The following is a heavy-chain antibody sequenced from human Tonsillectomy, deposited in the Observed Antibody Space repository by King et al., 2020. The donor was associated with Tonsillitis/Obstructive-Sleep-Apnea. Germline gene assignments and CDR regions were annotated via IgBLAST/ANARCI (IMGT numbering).Heavy chain of an antibody. CDR2: IKSQTDGETT. D-gene: IGHD1-26*01. Sequence: VQLVESGGGLVKPGESLRLSCAASGFTFSIAWMSWVRQAPGKGLEWVGRIKSQTDGETTDYAAPVKGRFTISRDDSKNTLYLQMNSLKTEDTAIYYCTTQLARVGGTAGFDNWGQGTPVTVPS. V-gene: IGHV3-15*01. CDR3: TTQLARVGGTAGFDN. J-gene: IGHJ4*02. CDR1: GFTFSIAW.